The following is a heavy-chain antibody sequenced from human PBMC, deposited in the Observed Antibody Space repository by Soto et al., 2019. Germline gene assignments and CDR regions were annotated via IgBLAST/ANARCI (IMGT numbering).Heavy chain of an antibody. Sequence: EVYLVESGGGLVRPGGSLRISCAASGFTFSNAWMTWVRQAPGKGLEWVARIKRSSEGGTTDYATAVKGRFTISRDDSKNTLYLQMNRLNTEDTDVYYCTTDRFLWIGESPSWHWLDYWGRGTLVTVSS. CDR3: TTDRFLWIGESPSWHWLDY. CDR1: GFTFSNAW. J-gene: IGHJ4*02. CDR2: IKRSSEGGTT. D-gene: IGHD3-10*01. V-gene: IGHV3-15*01.